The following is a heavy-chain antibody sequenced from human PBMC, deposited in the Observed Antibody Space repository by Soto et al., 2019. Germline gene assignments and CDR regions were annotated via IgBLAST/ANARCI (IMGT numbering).Heavy chain of an antibody. J-gene: IGHJ4*02. V-gene: IGHV1-69*02. D-gene: IGHD3-10*01. CDR3: ATSYGSGYRAFDY. Sequence: QVQLVQSGAEVKRPGSSVKVSCKASGDTFAFYSINWVRQAPGLGLEWMGRINPILSMSNYAQRFQGRVTMTAAKSTSTAYMVLNSLRSVDTAMYYCATSYGSGYRAFDYWVQGALVTVSS. CDR2: INPILSMS. CDR1: GDTFAFYS.